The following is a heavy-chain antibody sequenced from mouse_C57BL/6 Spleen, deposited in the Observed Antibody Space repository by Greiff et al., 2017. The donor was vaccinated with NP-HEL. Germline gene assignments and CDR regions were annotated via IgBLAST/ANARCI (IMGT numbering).Heavy chain of an antibody. V-gene: IGHV1-82*01. CDR3: ARYGIYGSSSYYCDY. Sequence: QVQLQQSGPELVKPGASVKISCKASGYAFSSSWMNWVKQRPGKGLEWIGRIYPGDGDTNYNGKFKGKATLTADKSSSTAYMQLSSLTSEDSAVYFCARYGIYGSSSYYCDYWGQGTTLTVSS. CDR1: GYAFSSSW. CDR2: IYPGDGDT. D-gene: IGHD1-1*01. J-gene: IGHJ2*01.